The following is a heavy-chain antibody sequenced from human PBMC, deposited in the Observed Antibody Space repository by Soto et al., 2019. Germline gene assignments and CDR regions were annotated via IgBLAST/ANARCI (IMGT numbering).Heavy chain of an antibody. J-gene: IGHJ6*02. D-gene: IGHD1-26*01. CDR3: ARTPRGQWELPYYYYGMDV. CDR2: ISYDGSNK. Sequence: QVQLVESGGGVVQPGRSLRLSCAASGFTFSSYAMHWVRQVPGKGLEWVAVISYDGSNKYYADSVKGRFTISRDNSKNTLYLQMNSLRAEDTAVYYCARTPRGQWELPYYYYGMDVWGQGTTVTVSS. CDR1: GFTFSSYA. V-gene: IGHV3-30-3*01.